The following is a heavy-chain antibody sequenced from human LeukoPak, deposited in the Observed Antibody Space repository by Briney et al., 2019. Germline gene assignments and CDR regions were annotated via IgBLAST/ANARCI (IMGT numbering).Heavy chain of an antibody. J-gene: IGHJ4*02. V-gene: IGHV1-69*05. CDR3: ARVLAAAGRTFDY. CDR2: IIPIFGTA. Sequence: SVKVSCKASGGTFSSYAISWVRQAPGQGLEWMGGIIPIFGTANYAQKLQGRVTMTTDTSTSTAYMELRSLRSDDTAVYYCARVLAAAGRTFDYWGQGTLVTVSS. CDR1: GGTFSSYA. D-gene: IGHD6-13*01.